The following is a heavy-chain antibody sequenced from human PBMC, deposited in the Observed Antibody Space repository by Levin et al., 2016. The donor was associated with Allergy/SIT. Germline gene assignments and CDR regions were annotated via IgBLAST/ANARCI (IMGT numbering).Heavy chain of an antibody. Sequence: VRQPPGKGLEWVSYISSSSRTRYYADSVKGRFTISRDNVKNSLYLQVNSLRAEDTAVYYCARDSVFDSPGYYGMDVWGQGTTVTVSS. D-gene: IGHD1-14*01. J-gene: IGHJ6*02. CDR3: ARDSVFDSPGYYGMDV. CDR2: ISSSSRTR. V-gene: IGHV3-48*01.